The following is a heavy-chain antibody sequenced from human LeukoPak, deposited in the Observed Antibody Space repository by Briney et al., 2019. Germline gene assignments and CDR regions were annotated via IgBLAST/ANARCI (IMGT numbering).Heavy chain of an antibody. CDR1: GGSISSSSYY. D-gene: IGHD3-22*01. CDR3: AGGGDSSGYYCQH. J-gene: IGHJ1*01. CDR2: IYYSGST. V-gene: IGHV4-39*07. Sequence: SETLSLTCTVSGGSISSSSYYWGWIRQPPGKGLEWIGSIYYSGSTYYNPSLKSRVTISVDTSKNQFSLKLSSVTAADTAVYYCAGGGDSSGYYCQHWGQGTLVTVSS.